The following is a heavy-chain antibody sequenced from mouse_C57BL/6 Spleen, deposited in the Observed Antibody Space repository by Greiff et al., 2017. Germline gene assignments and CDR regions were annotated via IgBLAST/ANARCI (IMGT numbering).Heavy chain of an antibody. D-gene: IGHD1-1*01. CDR1: GFNIKDYY. J-gene: IGHJ3*01. Sequence: VQLQQSGAELVKPGASVKLSCTASGFNIKDYYMHWVKQRTEQGLVWIGRIDPEDGETKYAPKFQGKATITADTSSNTAYLQLSSLTSEDTAVYYGARSRKDYYVSAWFAYWGQGTLVTVSA. CDR3: ARSRKDYYVSAWFAY. V-gene: IGHV14-2*01. CDR2: IDPEDGET.